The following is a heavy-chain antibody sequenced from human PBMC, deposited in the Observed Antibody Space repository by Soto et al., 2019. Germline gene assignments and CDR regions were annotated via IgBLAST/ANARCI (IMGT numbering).Heavy chain of an antibody. CDR1: GFSFSNYA. CDR3: ARGLAGIDY. V-gene: IGHV3-33*01. J-gene: IGHJ4*02. CDR2: IWYDGSNK. D-gene: IGHD3-10*01. Sequence: QVQLVESGGGVVQPGRSLRLSCAASGFSFSNYAMHWVRQAPGKGREWVAVIWYDGSNKYYAGSMKGRFTITRDNSKNTLYLQMNNLRAEDTFVYYCARGLAGIDYWGQGTLVTVSS.